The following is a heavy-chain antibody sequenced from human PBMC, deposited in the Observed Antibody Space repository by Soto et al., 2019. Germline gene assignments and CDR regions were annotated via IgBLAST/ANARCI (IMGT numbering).Heavy chain of an antibody. J-gene: IGHJ5*02. D-gene: IGHD3-16*01. CDR3: ARRGTPWNWFDP. CDR2: IHNSGDT. V-gene: IGHV4-59*13. CDR1: GASIRADY. Sequence: PSETLSLTCTVSGASIRADYWSWIRQSPEKGLEWIANIHNSGDTNYNPSLQSRVTISVDTSKNQFSLKLSSVTAADTAFYYCARRGTPWNWFDPWGQGVLVTAPQ.